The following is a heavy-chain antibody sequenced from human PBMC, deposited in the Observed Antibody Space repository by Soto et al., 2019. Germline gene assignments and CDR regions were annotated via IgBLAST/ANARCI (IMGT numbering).Heavy chain of an antibody. V-gene: IGHV5-51*01. D-gene: IGHD3-16*01. Sequence: PGESLKISCRGSGYNYNLHWISWVRQKPGRGLEWMGIIYPGDSDTRYNPSFQGQVTVSVDKSINTAYLQWDSLEASDTATYYCARHLRSYDFFQYYYGIDVWGPGSTVTVYS. CDR2: IYPGDSDT. CDR1: GYNYNLHW. CDR3: ARHLRSYDFFQYYYGIDV. J-gene: IGHJ6*02.